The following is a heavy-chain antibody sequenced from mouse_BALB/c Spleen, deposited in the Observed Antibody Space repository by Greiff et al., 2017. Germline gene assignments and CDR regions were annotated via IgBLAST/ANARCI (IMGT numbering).Heavy chain of an antibody. CDR3: ARGLTTVVDY. CDR1: GFTFSSYA. CDR2: ISSGGST. Sequence: EVQLQESGGGLVKPGGSLKLSCAASGFTFSSYAMSWVRQTPEKRLEWVASISSGGSTYYPDSVKGRFTISRDNARNILYLQMSSLRSEDTAMYYCARGLTTVVDYWGQGTTLTVSS. V-gene: IGHV5-6-5*01. D-gene: IGHD1-1*01. J-gene: IGHJ2*01.